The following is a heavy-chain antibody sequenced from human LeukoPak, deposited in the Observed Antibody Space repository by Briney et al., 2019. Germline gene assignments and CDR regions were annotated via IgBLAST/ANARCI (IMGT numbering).Heavy chain of an antibody. Sequence: SGPTLVNPTQTLTLTCTFSGFSLSTSGMCVSWIRQPPGKALEWLARIDWDDDKYYSTSLKTRLTISKDTSKNQVVLTMTNMDPVDTATYYCARTRHYYDSSGYDYWGQGTLVTVSS. J-gene: IGHJ4*02. D-gene: IGHD3-22*01. CDR1: GFSLSTSGMC. V-gene: IGHV2-70*11. CDR3: ARTRHYYDSSGYDY. CDR2: IDWDDDK.